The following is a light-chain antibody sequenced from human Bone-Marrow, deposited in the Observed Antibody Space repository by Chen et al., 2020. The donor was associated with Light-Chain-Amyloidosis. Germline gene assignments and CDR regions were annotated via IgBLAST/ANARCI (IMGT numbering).Light chain of an antibody. Sequence: SYVLTQPSSVSAAPGQTATIACGGNKIGSPRVHWYQQTPGQAPLLVVYVDSDRPSGIPARLSGYNSGNTATLTISRVEAGDEADYYCQVWDRSSDRPVFGGGTKLTVL. J-gene: IGLJ3*02. CDR2: VDS. V-gene: IGLV3-21*02. CDR3: QVWDRSSDRPV. CDR1: KIGSPR.